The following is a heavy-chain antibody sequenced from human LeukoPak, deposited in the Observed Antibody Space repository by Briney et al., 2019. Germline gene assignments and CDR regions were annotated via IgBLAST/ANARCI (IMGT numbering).Heavy chain of an antibody. V-gene: IGHV1-2*02. Sequence: GASVKVSCKASGYTFTGYYMHWVRQAPGQGLEWMGWINPNSGGTNYAQKFQGRVTMTRDTSISTAYMELSRLRSDDTAVYFCARDSWPEVVRFDYWGQGTLVTVSS. CDR3: ARDSWPEVVRFDY. D-gene: IGHD1-14*01. CDR2: INPNSGGT. CDR1: GYTFTGYY. J-gene: IGHJ4*02.